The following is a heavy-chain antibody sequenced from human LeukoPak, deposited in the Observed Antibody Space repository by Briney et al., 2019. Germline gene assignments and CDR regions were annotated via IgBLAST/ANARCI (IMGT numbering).Heavy chain of an antibody. CDR3: ARERGYGSGSPPFDY. CDR1: GGSFSGYY. J-gene: IGHJ4*02. Sequence: PSETLSLTCAVYGGSFSGYYWSWIRQPPGKGLEWIGEINHSGSTNYNPSLKSRVTISVDTSKNQFSLKLSSVTAADTAVYYCARERGYGSGSPPFDYWGQGTLVTVSS. D-gene: IGHD3-10*01. CDR2: INHSGST. V-gene: IGHV4-34*01.